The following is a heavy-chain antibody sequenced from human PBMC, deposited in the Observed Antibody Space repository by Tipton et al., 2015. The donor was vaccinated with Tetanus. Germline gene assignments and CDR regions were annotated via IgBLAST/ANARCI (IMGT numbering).Heavy chain of an antibody. CDR2: ISSTSSYI. V-gene: IGHV3-21*01. D-gene: IGHD1-1*01. CDR3: ATGGTFDY. Sequence: GSLRLSCAASGFTFSSYRLGWIRQAPGKGLEWVSSISSTSSYIYYTDSVKGRFTISRDNAKSSLYLEMNSLRAEDTAVYYCATGGTFDYWGQGTLVTVSS. J-gene: IGHJ4*02. CDR1: GFTFSSYR.